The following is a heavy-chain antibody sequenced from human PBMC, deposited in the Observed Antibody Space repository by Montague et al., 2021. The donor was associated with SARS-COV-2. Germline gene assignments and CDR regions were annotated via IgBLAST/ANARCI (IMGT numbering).Heavy chain of an antibody. CDR1: GGSISSSNW. CDR2: IYHSGST. D-gene: IGHD3-10*01. CDR3: ARAISHWFRGAFDI. J-gene: IGHJ3*02. Sequence: SETLSLTCAVSGGSISSSNWCRWVRPPPRKGLAWIGDIYHSGSTNYNPSLKSRVTISVDKSKKQFSLKLSSVTAAVTAVYYCARAISHWFRGAFDIWGQGTMVT. V-gene: IGHV4-4*02.